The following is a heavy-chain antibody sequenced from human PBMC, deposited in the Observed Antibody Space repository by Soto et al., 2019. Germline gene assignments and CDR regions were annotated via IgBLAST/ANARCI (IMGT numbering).Heavy chain of an antibody. D-gene: IGHD5-12*01. J-gene: IGHJ4*02. V-gene: IGHV1-8*01. CDR1: GYTFTIYD. CDR2: MNPNSGNT. CDR3: ARDLSLGYEKSFDY. Sequence: ASVKVSCKASGYTFTIYDINWVRQATGQGLEWMGWMNPNSGNTGYAQKFQGRVTMTRDTSTSTVYMELSSLRSEDTAVYYCARDLSLGYEKSFDYWGQGTLVTVSS.